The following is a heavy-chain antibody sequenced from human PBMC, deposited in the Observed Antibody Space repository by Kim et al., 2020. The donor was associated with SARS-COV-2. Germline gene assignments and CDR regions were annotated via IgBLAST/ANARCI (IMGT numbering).Heavy chain of an antibody. CDR1: GFTVSSNY. D-gene: IGHD6-19*01. V-gene: IGHV3-66*01. CDR3: ASDAGSSGWYLDYFDY. CDR2: IYSGGST. Sequence: GGSLRLSCAASGFTVSSNYMSWVRQAPGKGLEWVSVIYSGGSTYYADSVKGRLTISRDTSKNPLYLQLNRLSAEDTAVYYCASDAGSSGWYLDYFDYWG. J-gene: IGHJ4*01.